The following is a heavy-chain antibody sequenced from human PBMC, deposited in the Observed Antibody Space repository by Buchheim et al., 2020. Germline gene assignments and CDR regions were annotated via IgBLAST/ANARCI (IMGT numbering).Heavy chain of an antibody. V-gene: IGHV3-7*01. CDR1: GFTFSNHW. CDR3: AREGGRDGYKIRSFDY. CDR2: IKQDGSEK. D-gene: IGHD5-24*01. J-gene: IGHJ4*02. Sequence: EVQLVESGGGLVQPGGSLRLSCTSSGFTFSNHWMTWVRQAPGKGLEWVANIKQDGSEKYYVDSVKARFTISRDNAKNSLYLQMNSLRAEDTAVYYCAREGGRDGYKIRSFDYWGQGTL.